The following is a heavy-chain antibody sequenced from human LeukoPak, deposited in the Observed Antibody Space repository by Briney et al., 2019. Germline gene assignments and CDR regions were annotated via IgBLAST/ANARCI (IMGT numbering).Heavy chain of an antibody. V-gene: IGHV1-2*06. D-gene: IGHD6-19*01. CDR3: AREVSSGIAVAEVFDY. CDR1: GGTFISYA. J-gene: IGHJ4*02. Sequence: ASVKVSCKASGGTFISYAISWVRQAPGQGLEWMGRINPNSGGTNYAQKFQGRVTMTRDTSISTAYMELSRLRSDDTAVYYCAREVSSGIAVAEVFDYWGQGTLVTVSS. CDR2: INPNSGGT.